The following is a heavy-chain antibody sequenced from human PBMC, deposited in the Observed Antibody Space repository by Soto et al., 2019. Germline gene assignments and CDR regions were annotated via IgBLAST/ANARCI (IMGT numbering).Heavy chain of an antibody. J-gene: IGHJ4*02. Sequence: QVHLVQSGGEVRKPGASVRVSCKTSGYPFSSYDISWVRQAPGQGLEWMGWINPHNGDTNYTQTFRDRVTMTKDTSTTTVYMELRSLKSDDTAVYFCARDPVGDHFDYWGQGTLVTVSS. V-gene: IGHV1-18*04. CDR3: ARDPVGDHFDY. CDR1: GYPFSSYD. D-gene: IGHD2-21*01. CDR2: INPHNGDT.